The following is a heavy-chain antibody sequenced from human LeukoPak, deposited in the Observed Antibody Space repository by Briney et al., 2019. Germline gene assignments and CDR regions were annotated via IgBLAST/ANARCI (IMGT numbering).Heavy chain of an antibody. CDR3: ARGRYYDNSVYYYFDY. D-gene: IGHD3-22*01. Sequence: GGSLRLSCAASGFTFSSYAMSWVRQAPGMGLAWVSAISGSGGSTYYADSVKDRFTISRDTSKNTLYLQMNSLRAEDTALYYCARGRYYDNSVYYYFDYWGQGTLVTVSS. CDR2: ISGSGGST. V-gene: IGHV3-23*01. CDR1: GFTFSSYA. J-gene: IGHJ4*02.